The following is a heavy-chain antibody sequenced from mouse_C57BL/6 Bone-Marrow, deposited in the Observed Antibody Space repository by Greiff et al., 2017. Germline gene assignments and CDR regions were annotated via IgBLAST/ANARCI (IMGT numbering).Heavy chain of an antibody. V-gene: IGHV5-6*01. J-gene: IGHJ2*01. CDR3: ARTGHFDY. CDR2: ISSGGSYT. D-gene: IGHD4-1*01. CDR1: GFTFSSYG. Sequence: EVKVVESGGDLVKPGGSLKLSCAASGFTFSSYGMSWVRQTPDKRLEWVATISSGGSYTYYPDSVKGRFTISRDNAKNTLYLRMSSLKSEDTARYYCARTGHFDYWGQGTTLTVSS.